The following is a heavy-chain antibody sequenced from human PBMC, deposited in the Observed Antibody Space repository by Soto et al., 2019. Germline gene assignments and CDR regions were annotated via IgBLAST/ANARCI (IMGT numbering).Heavy chain of an antibody. CDR3: ARRYGYSFDY. CDR2: IYYSGTT. V-gene: IGHV4-59*08. CDR1: GGSISSYY. Sequence: QVQLQESGPGLVKPSETLSLTCTVSGGSISSYYWSWIRQPPGKGLEWIGYIYYSGTTNYNPSLKSRVTISVDTSKNQLSLKLSSVTPADTAVYYCARRYGYSFDYWGQGTLVTVSS. D-gene: IGHD5-18*01. J-gene: IGHJ4*02.